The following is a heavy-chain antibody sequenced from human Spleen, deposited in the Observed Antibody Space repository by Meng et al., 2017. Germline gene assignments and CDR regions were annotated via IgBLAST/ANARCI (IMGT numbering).Heavy chain of an antibody. CDR2: INPKSGDT. J-gene: IGHJ4*02. Sequence: QVQLVQSGAEVKKPGASVKVSCKPSGYNFPDYYIHWVRRAPGQGLEWMGRINPKSGDTHYAQKFQARVTMTGDTSISTAYMELSGLRSDDTAMYYCATDEYSSNWGQGTLVTVSS. CDR3: ATDEYSSN. CDR1: GYNFPDYY. V-gene: IGHV1-2*06. D-gene: IGHD6-6*01.